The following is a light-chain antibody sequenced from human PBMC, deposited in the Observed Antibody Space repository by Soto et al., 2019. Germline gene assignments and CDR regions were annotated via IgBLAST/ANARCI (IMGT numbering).Light chain of an antibody. Sequence: QAVVTQPPSVSGAPGQRVTISCTGSSSNIGAGYHVHWYQQLPRTAPKLLIYGNSNRPSGVPDRFSGSKSGTSASLAITGLRAEDEADNTAQPYDRTLIGSVFGGGTNRTV. CDR1: SSNIGAGYH. CDR3: QPYDRTLIGSV. CDR2: GNS. J-gene: IGLJ2*01. V-gene: IGLV1-40*01.